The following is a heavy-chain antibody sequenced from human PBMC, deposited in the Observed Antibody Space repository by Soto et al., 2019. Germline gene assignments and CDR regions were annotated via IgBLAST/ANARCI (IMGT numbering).Heavy chain of an antibody. CDR2: IRNKANSYTT. CDR3: ARGRNSFDY. J-gene: IGHJ4*02. CDR1: GFTFSDYY. V-gene: IGHV3-72*01. Sequence: EVQLVESGGDLVQPGGSLRLSCAASGFTFSDYYMDWVRQAPGKGLEWVGRIRNKANSYTTEYAASVKGRFTISRDASKDSLYLQMNSLKMEDTALYYCARGRNSFDYWGQGTLVTVSS.